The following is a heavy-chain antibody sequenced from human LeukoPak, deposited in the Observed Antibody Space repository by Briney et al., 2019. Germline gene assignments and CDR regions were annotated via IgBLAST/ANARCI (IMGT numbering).Heavy chain of an antibody. CDR1: GFTFSNYA. CDR3: ARTYGGNSWVDH. CDR2: ITGSGGST. D-gene: IGHD4-23*01. J-gene: IGHJ4*02. V-gene: IGHV3-23*01. Sequence: GGSLRLSCAASGFTFSNYAMSWVCQAPGKGLEWVSGITGSGGSTNYADSVKGRFTISRDNSKNTLYLQMSSLRTEDTAVYYCARTYGGNSWVDHWGQGTLLRVSS.